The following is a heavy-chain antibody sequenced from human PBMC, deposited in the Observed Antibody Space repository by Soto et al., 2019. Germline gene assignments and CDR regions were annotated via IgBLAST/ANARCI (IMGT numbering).Heavy chain of an antibody. CDR3: ARVYCTNGVCYVGSFDY. J-gene: IGHJ4*02. Sequence: ASVKVSCKASGYTFTSYDINWVRQATGQGLEWMGWMNPNSGNTGYAQKFQGRVTMTRNTPISTAYMELSSLRPEDTAVYYCARVYCTNGVCYVGSFDYWGQGTLVTISS. CDR1: GYTFTSYD. D-gene: IGHD2-8*01. V-gene: IGHV1-8*01. CDR2: MNPNSGNT.